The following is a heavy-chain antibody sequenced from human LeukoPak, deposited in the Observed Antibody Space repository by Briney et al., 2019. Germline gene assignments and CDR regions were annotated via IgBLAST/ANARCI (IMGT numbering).Heavy chain of an antibody. V-gene: IGHV3-21*01. CDR2: ISSSSSYI. D-gene: IGHD2-2*01. Sequence: PGGSLRLSCAASGFTFSSYAMSWVRQAPGKGLEWVSSISSSSSYIYYADSVKGRFTISRDNAKNSLYLQMNSLRAEDTAVYYCARGLVVVPAAVTYYYYHGMDVWGQGTTVTVSS. CDR1: GFTFSSYA. J-gene: IGHJ6*02. CDR3: ARGLVVVPAAVTYYYYHGMDV.